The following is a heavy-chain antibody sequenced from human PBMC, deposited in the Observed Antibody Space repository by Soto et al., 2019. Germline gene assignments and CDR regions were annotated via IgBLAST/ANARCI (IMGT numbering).Heavy chain of an antibody. V-gene: IGHV1-69*02. J-gene: IGHJ6*03. CDR1: GGTFSSYT. CDR2: IIPILGIA. CDR3: ARGGDRYSSSSDYYYYMDV. Sequence: ASVKVSCKASGGTFSSYTISWVRQAPGQGLEWMGRIIPILGIANYAQKFQGRVTITADKSTSTAYMELSSLRSEDTAVYYCARGGDRYSSSSDYYYYMDVWGKGTTVTVSS. D-gene: IGHD6-6*01.